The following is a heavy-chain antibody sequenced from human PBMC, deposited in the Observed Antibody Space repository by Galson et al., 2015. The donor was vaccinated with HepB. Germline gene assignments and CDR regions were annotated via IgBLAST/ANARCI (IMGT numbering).Heavy chain of an antibody. CDR3: ARGPYYDSGSQSWFDP. V-gene: IGHV4-4*07. J-gene: IGHJ5*02. CDR2: IYTSGST. Sequence: ETLSLTCTVSGSSISNYYWSWIRQPAGKGLEWIGRIYTSGSTNYNPSLKSRVTMSVDTSKNQFSLRLSSVTAADTAVYYCARGPYYDSGSQSWFDPWGQGTLVTVSS. CDR1: GSSISNYY. D-gene: IGHD3-10*01.